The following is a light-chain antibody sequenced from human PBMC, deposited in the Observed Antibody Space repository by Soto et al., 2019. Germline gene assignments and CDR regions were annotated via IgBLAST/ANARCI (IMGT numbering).Light chain of an antibody. V-gene: IGKV1-9*01. J-gene: IGKJ4*01. CDR2: AAS. Sequence: DIQVTQSPSVLSASVGDRVTITCRASQGISSYLACYQQKPGKAPKLLIYAASSLQSGVPSRFSGSGSGTEFTLTISSLQPEDFATYSCQQPNIIPLTFGRGTKVDIK. CDR1: QGISSY. CDR3: QQPNIIPLT.